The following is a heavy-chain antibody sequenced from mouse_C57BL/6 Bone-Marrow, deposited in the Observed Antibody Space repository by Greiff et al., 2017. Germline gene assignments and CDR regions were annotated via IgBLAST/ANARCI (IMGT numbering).Heavy chain of an antibody. Sequence: VQLQQPGAELVKPGASVKLSCKASGYTFTSYWMPWVKQRPGQGLEWIGEIDPSDSYPNYNQKFKGKATLTVDTSSSPAYMQLSSLTSEDSAVYYCARVIYYYGSRRYFDVWGTGTTVTVSS. V-gene: IGHV1-50*01. D-gene: IGHD1-1*01. CDR3: ARVIYYYGSRRYFDV. CDR2: IDPSDSYP. J-gene: IGHJ1*03. CDR1: GYTFTSYW.